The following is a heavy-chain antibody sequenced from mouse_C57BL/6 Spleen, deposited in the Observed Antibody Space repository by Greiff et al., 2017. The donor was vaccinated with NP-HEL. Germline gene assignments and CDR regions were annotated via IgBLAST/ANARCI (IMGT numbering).Heavy chain of an antibody. CDR3: TREGGYDDHWYFDV. CDR1: GFTFSSYA. V-gene: IGHV5-9-1*02. J-gene: IGHJ1*03. Sequence: EVKLMESGEGLVKPGGSLKLSCAASGFTFSSYAMSWVRQTPEKRLEWVAYISSGGDYIYYADTVKGRFTISRDNARNTLYLQMSSLKSEDTAMYYCTREGGYDDHWYFDVWGTGTTVTISS. D-gene: IGHD2-3*01. CDR2: ISSGGDYI.